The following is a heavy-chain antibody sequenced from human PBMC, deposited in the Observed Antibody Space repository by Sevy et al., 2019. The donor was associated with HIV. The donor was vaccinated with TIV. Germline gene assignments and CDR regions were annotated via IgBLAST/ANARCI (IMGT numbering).Heavy chain of an antibody. J-gene: IGHJ3*02. CDR1: GFTFSSYT. Sequence: GSLRLSCAASGFTFSSYTMNWVRQAPGKGLEWVSSISSIRNYIYYADSVKGRFTVSRDNAKNSLYLQMNSLRAEDTAVYYCARNNCSITNCYMGDAFDIWGQGTMVTVSS. D-gene: IGHD2-2*02. V-gene: IGHV3-21*01. CDR2: ISSIRNYI. CDR3: ARNNCSITNCYMGDAFDI.